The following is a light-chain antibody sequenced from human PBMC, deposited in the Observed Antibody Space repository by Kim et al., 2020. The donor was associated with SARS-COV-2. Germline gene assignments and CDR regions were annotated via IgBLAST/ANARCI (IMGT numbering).Light chain of an antibody. J-gene: IGKJ4*01. CDR2: GAS. CDR1: QSVDTF. V-gene: IGKV3-15*01. CDR3: QQYNSWPPLT. Sequence: EIVMTRSPATLSVSPGERATLSCRASQSVDTFLAWYQQKPGQAPRLLIYGASTRAIGIPDRFSGSGSGTEFTLTISSLQSEDFALYYCQQYNSWPPLTFGGGTKVDIK.